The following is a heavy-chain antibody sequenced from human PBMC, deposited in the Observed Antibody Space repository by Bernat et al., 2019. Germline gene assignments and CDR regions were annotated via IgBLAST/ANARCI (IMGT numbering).Heavy chain of an antibody. Sequence: QVQLQESGPGLVKPSETLSLTCAVSGYSISSGYYWGWIRQPPGKGLEWIGSIYHSGSTYYNPSLKSRVTISVDTSENQFSLKLSSVTAADTAVYYCARVNVWYDFWGGYSPVWDYYYYDMDVWGKGTTVTVSS. CDR3: ARVNVWYDFWGGYSPVWDYYYYDMDV. CDR2: IYHSGST. J-gene: IGHJ6*03. CDR1: GYSISSGYY. D-gene: IGHD3-3*01. V-gene: IGHV4-38-2*01.